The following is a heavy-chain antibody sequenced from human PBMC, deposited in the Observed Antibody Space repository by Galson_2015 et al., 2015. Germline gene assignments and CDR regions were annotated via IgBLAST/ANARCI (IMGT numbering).Heavy chain of an antibody. Sequence: SLRLSCAASGFTFSSYGMHWVRQAPGKGLEWVAVIWYDGSNKYYADSVKGRFTISRDNSKNTLYLQMNSLRAEDTAVYYCARDTAVSCLDFWGQGTPVTVSS. CDR1: GFTFSSYG. D-gene: IGHD5/OR15-5a*01. CDR2: IWYDGSNK. V-gene: IGHV3-33*01. CDR3: ARDTAVSCLDF. J-gene: IGHJ4*02.